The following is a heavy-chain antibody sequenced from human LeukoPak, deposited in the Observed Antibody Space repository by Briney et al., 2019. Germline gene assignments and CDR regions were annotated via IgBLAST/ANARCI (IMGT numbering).Heavy chain of an antibody. J-gene: IGHJ3*02. CDR3: AIPLRSGDFWSGDGMVAFDI. V-gene: IGHV1-69*05. Sequence: GASVNVSCKASGGTFSSYAISWVRQAPGQGLEWMGGIIPIFGTANYAQKFQGRVTITTDESTSTAYMELSSLRSEDTAVYYCAIPLRSGDFWSGDGMVAFDIWGQGTMVTVSS. CDR1: GGTFSSYA. CDR2: IIPIFGTA. D-gene: IGHD3-3*01.